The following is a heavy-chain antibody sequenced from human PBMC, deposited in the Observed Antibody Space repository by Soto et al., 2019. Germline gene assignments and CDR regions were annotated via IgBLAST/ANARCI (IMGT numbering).Heavy chain of an antibody. CDR3: ARARGTYFFDY. D-gene: IGHD1-26*01. V-gene: IGHV4-59*01. Sequence: SETLSLTCSVSGGSITGFYCSWIRQPPGKGLEWFGYIYYSGSTNYNPSLKSRVTISVDTSKNQFSLKLSSVAAADTAIYYCARARGTYFFDYWGPGTLVTVSS. J-gene: IGHJ4*02. CDR2: IYYSGST. CDR1: GGSITGFY.